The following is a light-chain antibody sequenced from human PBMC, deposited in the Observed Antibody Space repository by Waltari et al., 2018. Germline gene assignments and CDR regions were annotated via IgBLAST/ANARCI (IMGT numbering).Light chain of an antibody. Sequence: QSALTQPASVSGSPGQSITISCTGASSDVGSYHLVSWYQQHPGKAPKLLIYDVTQRPSGVSDRCSGSKSGNTASLTIAGLQAEDEADYHCSSYAGSNTVVVFGGGTKVTVL. CDR1: SSDVGSYHL. J-gene: IGLJ2*01. CDR2: DVT. CDR3: SSYAGSNTVVV. V-gene: IGLV2-23*02.